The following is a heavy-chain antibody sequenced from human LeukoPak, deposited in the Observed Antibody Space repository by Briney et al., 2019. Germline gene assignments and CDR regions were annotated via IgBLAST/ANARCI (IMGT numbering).Heavy chain of an antibody. CDR2: INTDGSST. D-gene: IGHD2-2*01. CDR3: AIVGAKVVPAANGDS. J-gene: IGHJ4*02. CDR1: GFTFSSYW. V-gene: IGHV3-74*01. Sequence: GGSLRLSCAASGFTFSSYWMHWVRQAPGKGLVWVSRINTDGSSTSYADSVKGRFTISRDNAKNTLYLQMNSLRAEDTAVYYCAIVGAKVVPAANGDSWGQGTLVTVSS.